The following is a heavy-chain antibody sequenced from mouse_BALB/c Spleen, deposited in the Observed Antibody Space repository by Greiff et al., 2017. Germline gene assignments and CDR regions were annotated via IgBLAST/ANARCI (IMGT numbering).Heavy chain of an antibody. CDR2: INPNNGGT. CDR3: ARYDGYYVSYAMDY. D-gene: IGHD2-3*01. CDR1: GYTFTDYN. J-gene: IGHJ4*01. V-gene: IGHV1-18*01. Sequence: EVQLKESGPELVKPGASVKIPCKASGYTFTDYNMDWVKQSHGKSLEWIGDINPNNGGTIYNQKFKGKATLTVDKSSSTAYMELRSLTSEDTAVYYCARYDGYYVSYAMDYWGQGTSVTVSS.